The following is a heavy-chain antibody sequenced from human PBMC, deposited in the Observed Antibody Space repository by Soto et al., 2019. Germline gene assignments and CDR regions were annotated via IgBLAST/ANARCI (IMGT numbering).Heavy chain of an antibody. D-gene: IGHD3-22*01. CDR3: ATDSTGYYSDAFDV. CDR2: IYNTGTT. J-gene: IGHJ3*01. CDR1: GAAMSSYY. Sequence: QLQESGPGLVKPSETLSLTCTVSGAAMSSYYWSWVRQSPGKGLEWIGYIYNTGTTDYNPSLKRRVTISVERSKFQFSLKLTSVTAADTAVYYWATDSTGYYSDAFDVWGQGARVIVSS. V-gene: IGHV4-59*03.